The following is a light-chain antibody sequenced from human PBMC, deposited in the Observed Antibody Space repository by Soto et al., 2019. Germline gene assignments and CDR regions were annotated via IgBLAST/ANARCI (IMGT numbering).Light chain of an antibody. CDR2: KTD. V-gene: IGLV1-44*01. J-gene: IGLJ3*02. CDR1: SANLARNS. Sequence: QSVLTQPPSASGNPGQRVTISCSGSSANLARNSVNWYQQFPGTAPKLLIHKTDQRPSGVPDRFSGSKSGTSASLAITRLQSEDEGDYYCASWDDSLNIWVFGGGTKLTVL. CDR3: ASWDDSLNIWV.